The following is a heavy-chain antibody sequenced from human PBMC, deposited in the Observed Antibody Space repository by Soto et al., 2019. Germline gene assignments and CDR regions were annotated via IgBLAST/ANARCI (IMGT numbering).Heavy chain of an antibody. V-gene: IGHV3-74*01. Sequence: EVQLVESGGGLVQPGGSLRLSCAASGFTFSSYWMHWVRQAPGKGLVWVSRINSDGSSTSYADSVKGRFTIFRDNAKNPLYLQMNSQRAQDTAVYYCVRTGLVVAAATRDYYWGQGTLVTVSS. J-gene: IGHJ4*02. D-gene: IGHD2-15*01. CDR1: GFTFSSYW. CDR3: VRTGLVVAAATRDYY. CDR2: INSDGSST.